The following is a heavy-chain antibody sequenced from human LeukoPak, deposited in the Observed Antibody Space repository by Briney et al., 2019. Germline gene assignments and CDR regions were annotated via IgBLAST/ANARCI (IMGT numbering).Heavy chain of an antibody. Sequence: SETLSLTCIVSSSSFNFYYWSRIRQPAGKGLEWIGRIHASGSTSYNPSLKSRLTMSIDTATTQFSLKLTSVTAADTAVYYCAGVQSVFVADQWVEGFLDYWGQGALVTVSS. V-gene: IGHV4-4*07. D-gene: IGHD1-26*01. CDR3: AGVQSVFVADQWVEGFLDY. CDR1: SSSFNFYY. CDR2: IHASGST. J-gene: IGHJ4*02.